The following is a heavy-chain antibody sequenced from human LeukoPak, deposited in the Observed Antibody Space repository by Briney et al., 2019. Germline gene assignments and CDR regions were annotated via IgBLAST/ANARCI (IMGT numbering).Heavy chain of an antibody. Sequence: PSETLSLTCTVSGGSISSSSYYWSWIRQPPGKGLEWIGSIYYSGSTYYNPSLKSRVTISVDTSKNQFSLKLSSVTAADTAVYYCATTIFGVLDPWGQGTLVTVSS. CDR3: ATTIFGVLDP. J-gene: IGHJ5*02. CDR2: IYYSGST. CDR1: GGSISSSSYY. V-gene: IGHV4-39*01. D-gene: IGHD3-3*01.